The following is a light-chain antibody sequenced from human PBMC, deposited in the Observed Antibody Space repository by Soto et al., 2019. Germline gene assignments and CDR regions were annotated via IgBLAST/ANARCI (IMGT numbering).Light chain of an antibody. CDR3: QQSYSSFLS. Sequence: DIQMSQSPSSLSASVGDTVSLTCRASQSITNSLNWYQMKPGRPPKLLLYGASRLQRGVPSRFRGSGSGTDFTLTITGLQVEDFATYYCQQSYSSFLSCGGGTKVE. V-gene: IGKV1-39*01. CDR1: QSITNS. J-gene: IGKJ4*01. CDR2: GAS.